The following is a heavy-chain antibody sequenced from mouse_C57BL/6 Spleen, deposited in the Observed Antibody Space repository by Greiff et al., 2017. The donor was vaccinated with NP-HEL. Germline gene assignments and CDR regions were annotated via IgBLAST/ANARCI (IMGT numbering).Heavy chain of an antibody. CDR3: ARRENYYGSSYVDY. CDR1: GYAFSSSW. J-gene: IGHJ2*01. Sequence: VQLQQSGPELVKPGASVKISCKASGYAFSSSWMNWVKQRPGKGLEWIGRIYPGDGDTNYNGKFKGKATLTADKSSSTAYMQLSSLTSEDSAVYFCARRENYYGSSYVDYWGQGTTLTVSS. CDR2: IYPGDGDT. D-gene: IGHD1-1*01. V-gene: IGHV1-82*01.